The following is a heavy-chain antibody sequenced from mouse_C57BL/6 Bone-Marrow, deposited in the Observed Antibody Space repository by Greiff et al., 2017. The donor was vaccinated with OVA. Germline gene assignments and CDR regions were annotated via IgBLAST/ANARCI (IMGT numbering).Heavy chain of an antibody. CDR3: AREQLRLSSWFAY. CDR1: VFTFSDYG. D-gene: IGHD3-2*02. V-gene: IGHV5-15*01. Sequence: EVKLMESGGGLVQPGGSLKLSCAASVFTFSDYGMAWVRQAPRKGPEWVAFISNLAYSIYYADTVTGRFTISRENAKNTLYLEMSSLRSEDTAMYYCAREQLRLSSWFAYWGQGTLVTVSA. J-gene: IGHJ3*01. CDR2: ISNLAYSI.